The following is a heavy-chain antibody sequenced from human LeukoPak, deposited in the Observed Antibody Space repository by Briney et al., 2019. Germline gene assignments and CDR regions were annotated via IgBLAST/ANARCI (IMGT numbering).Heavy chain of an antibody. CDR1: GFTFSSYT. CDR2: VSYDGSNK. J-gene: IGHJ4*02. Sequence: GGSLRLSCAASGFTFSSYTMHWVRQAPGKGLEWVAAVSYDGSNKYYADSVKGRFTISRDNSKNTLDLQMNSLRAEDTAVYYCAREAEYYYDSSGYYYDYWGQGTLVTVSS. V-gene: IGHV3-30-3*01. CDR3: AREAEYYYDSSGYYYDY. D-gene: IGHD3-22*01.